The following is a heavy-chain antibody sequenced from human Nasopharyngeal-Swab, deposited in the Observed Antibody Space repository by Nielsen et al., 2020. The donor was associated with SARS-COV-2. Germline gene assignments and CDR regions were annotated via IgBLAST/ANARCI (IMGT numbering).Heavy chain of an antibody. J-gene: IGHJ6*02. V-gene: IGHV4-39*07. D-gene: IGHD3-3*01. CDR1: GGSLNSINYY. CDR2: IYYSGSA. Sequence: SETLSLTCTVSGGSLNSINYYWGWIRQPPGKGLEWIGSIYYSGSAYYNPSHKSRVTISVDTSKNQFSLKLSSVTAADTAVYYCARNEFRSGYYGTAEYYGLDVWGQGTTVTVSS. CDR3: ARNEFRSGYYGTAEYYGLDV.